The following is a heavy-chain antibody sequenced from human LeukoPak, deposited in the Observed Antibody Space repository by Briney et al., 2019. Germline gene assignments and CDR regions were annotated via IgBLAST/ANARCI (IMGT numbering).Heavy chain of an antibody. D-gene: IGHD1-1*01. CDR1: GGSISSGGYY. CDR3: ARKRKGSPPNALDI. J-gene: IGHJ3*02. CDR2: IYYSGST. Sequence: ASQTLSLTCTVSGGSISSGGYYWSWIRQHPGKGLEWIGYIYYSGSTYYNPSLKSRVTISVDTSKNQFSLKLSSVTAADTAVYYCARKRKGSPPNALDIWGQGTMVTVSS. V-gene: IGHV4-31*03.